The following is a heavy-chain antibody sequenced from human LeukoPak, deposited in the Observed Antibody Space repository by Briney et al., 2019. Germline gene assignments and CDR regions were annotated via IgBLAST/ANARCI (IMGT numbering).Heavy chain of an antibody. J-gene: IGHJ4*02. CDR2: ISGSGGST. V-gene: IGHV3-23*01. Sequence: GGSLRLSCAASGFTFSSYAMSWVRQAPGKGLEWVSAISGSGGSTYYADSVKGRLTISRDNSKNTLYLQMNSLRAEDTAVYYCAKDFCSGGSCYSGSDHWGQGTLVTVSS. D-gene: IGHD2-15*01. CDR1: GFTFSSYA. CDR3: AKDFCSGGSCYSGSDH.